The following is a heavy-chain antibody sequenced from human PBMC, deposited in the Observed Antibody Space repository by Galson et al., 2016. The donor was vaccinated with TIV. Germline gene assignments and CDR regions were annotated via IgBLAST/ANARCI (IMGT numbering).Heavy chain of an antibody. CDR1: GDSVPSTSAA. CDR2: TYYRSTWYN. V-gene: IGHV6-1*01. Sequence: CAISGDSVPSTSAAWNWIRQSPSRGLEWLGRTYYRSTWYNDYAASLKRRITINPDTSKNQFSLQLTSVTPEDAAVYYCARGAPSVFGVIMTLDYWGQGTLVT. J-gene: IGHJ4*02. CDR3: ARGAPSVFGVIMTLDY. D-gene: IGHD3-3*01.